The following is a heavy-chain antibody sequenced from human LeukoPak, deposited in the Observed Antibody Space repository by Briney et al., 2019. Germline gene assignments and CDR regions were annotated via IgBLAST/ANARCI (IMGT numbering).Heavy chain of an antibody. CDR1: GFTFDDYA. Sequence: SGGFLRLSCAASGFTFDDYAMHWVRQAPGKGLEWVSGISWNSGSIGYADSVKGRFTISRDNAKNSLYLQMNSLRAEDTALYYCAKDMLGYCSSTSCRTEGGYYYYGMDVWGQGTTVTVSS. CDR3: AKDMLGYCSSTSCRTEGGYYYYGMDV. CDR2: ISWNSGSI. D-gene: IGHD2-2*01. V-gene: IGHV3-9*01. J-gene: IGHJ6*02.